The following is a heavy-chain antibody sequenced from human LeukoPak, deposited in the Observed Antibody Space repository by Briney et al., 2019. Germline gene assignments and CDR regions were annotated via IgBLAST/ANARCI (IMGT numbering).Heavy chain of an antibody. V-gene: IGHV3-74*01. Sequence: GGSLRLSCAVSGFTFSSYWMHWVRQAPGKGLVWVSRIDRDGSRINYADSVKGRFTISRDNGKNTLFLQMNSLRAEDTAVYYCAKWAITGTTAYFDYWGQGTLVTVSS. CDR1: GFTFSSYW. D-gene: IGHD1-20*01. CDR2: IDRDGSRI. CDR3: AKWAITGTTAYFDY. J-gene: IGHJ4*02.